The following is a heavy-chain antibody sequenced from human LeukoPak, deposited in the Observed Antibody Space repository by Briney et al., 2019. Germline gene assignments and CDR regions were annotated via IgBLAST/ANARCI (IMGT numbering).Heavy chain of an antibody. Sequence: SETLSLTCTVSGGSISSYYWSWIRQPPGKGLEWIGYIYYSGSTNYNPSLKSRVTISVDTSKNQFSLKLSSVTAADTAVYYCARTRSYYDFWSGYPDAFDIWGQGTMATVSS. D-gene: IGHD3-3*01. CDR2: IYYSGST. CDR1: GGSISSYY. V-gene: IGHV4-59*08. J-gene: IGHJ3*02. CDR3: ARTRSYYDFWSGYPDAFDI.